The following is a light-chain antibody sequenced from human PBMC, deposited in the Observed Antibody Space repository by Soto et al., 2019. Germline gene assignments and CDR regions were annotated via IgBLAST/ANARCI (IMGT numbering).Light chain of an antibody. CDR3: QQHNNWRRT. J-gene: IGKJ1*01. CDR1: QSVSSN. V-gene: IGKV3D-15*01. Sequence: EIVMTQSPATLSVSPGERAALSCRASQSVSSNLAWYQQKPGQAPRLLIYGASTRATGIPARFSGSGSGTEFTLTSNSLQPEDFAVYYCQQHNNWRRTFGQGTKVDIK. CDR2: GAS.